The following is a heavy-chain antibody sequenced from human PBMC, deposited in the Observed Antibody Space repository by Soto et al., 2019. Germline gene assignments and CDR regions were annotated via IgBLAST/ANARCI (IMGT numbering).Heavy chain of an antibody. D-gene: IGHD3-3*01. V-gene: IGHV1-69*08. CDR3: ARDRITTRGDAFDL. Sequence: QVQLVQSGAEVRKPGSSVKVSCKAPGGTFSTYIISWVRQAPGQGLEWMGRIIPIPDITNYAQKFQGRVTCTADRSTSTAYMELTSLKSEDTAVYYCARDRITTRGDAFDLWGQGTRVTVSS. CDR1: GGTFSTYI. J-gene: IGHJ3*01. CDR2: IIPIPDIT.